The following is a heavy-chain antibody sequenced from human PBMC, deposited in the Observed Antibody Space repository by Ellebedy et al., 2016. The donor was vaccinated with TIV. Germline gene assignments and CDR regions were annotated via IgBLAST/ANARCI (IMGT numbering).Heavy chain of an antibody. V-gene: IGHV3-30*04. CDR2: ISYDGANK. D-gene: IGHD4-17*01. CDR3: ARDDYGDYGLDY. Sequence: GESLKISCAASGFTFSSYDMHWVRQAPGKGLEWVAFISYDGANKQSADSVKGRFTISRDNSKSTLFLQMNSLTVGDTAVYFCARDDYGDYGLDYWGQGTLVSVSS. J-gene: IGHJ4*02. CDR1: GFTFSSYD.